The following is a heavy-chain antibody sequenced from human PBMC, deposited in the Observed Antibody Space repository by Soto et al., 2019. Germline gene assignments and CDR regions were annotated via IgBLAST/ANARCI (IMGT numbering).Heavy chain of an antibody. J-gene: IGHJ5*02. V-gene: IGHV4-61*01. CDR3: ARVLGPWGDQTLTKYNWFDP. CDR1: GGSISSGSYY. CDR2: IYYSGST. D-gene: IGHD2-21*02. Sequence: PSETLSLTCTVSGGSISSGSYYWSWIRQHPGKGLEWIGYIYYSGSTNYNPSLKSRVTISVDTSKNQFSLKLSSVTAADTAVYYCARVLGPWGDQTLTKYNWFDPWGQGTLVTVSS.